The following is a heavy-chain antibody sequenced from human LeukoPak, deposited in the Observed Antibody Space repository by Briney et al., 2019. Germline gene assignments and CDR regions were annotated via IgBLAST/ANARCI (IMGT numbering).Heavy chain of an antibody. V-gene: IGHV4-59*01. Sequence: SETQSLTCTVSGGSITNYYWSWIRHPPGKGLEWIGYIYYSGSTNYNPSLKSRVTLSVDTSRNQFSLSLRSMTAADTAVYYCARTEPSGTTSHWGQGTLVTVSS. D-gene: IGHD1-1*01. J-gene: IGHJ4*02. CDR3: ARTEPSGTTSH. CDR1: GGSITNYY. CDR2: IYYSGST.